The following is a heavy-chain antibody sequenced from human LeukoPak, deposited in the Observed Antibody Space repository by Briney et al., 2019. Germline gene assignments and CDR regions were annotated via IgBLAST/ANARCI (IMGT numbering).Heavy chain of an antibody. V-gene: IGHV3-7*01. CDR2: IKQDGSEK. J-gene: IGHJ4*02. CDR3: ASGGSYRFSGY. CDR1: GFTFSSYW. Sequence: GGSLRLSCAASGFTFSSYWMSWVRQAPGKGLEWVATIKQDGSEKSYVDSVKGRFTISRDNAKNSLYLQMNSLRAEDTAVYYCASGGSYRFSGYWGQGTLVTVSS. D-gene: IGHD1-26*01.